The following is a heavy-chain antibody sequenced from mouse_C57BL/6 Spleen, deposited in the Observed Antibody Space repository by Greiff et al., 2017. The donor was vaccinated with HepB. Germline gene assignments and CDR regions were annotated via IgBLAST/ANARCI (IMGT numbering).Heavy chain of an antibody. CDR3: ARYYYGSSYYFDY. CDR1: GYAFSSYW. CDR2: IYPGDGDT. D-gene: IGHD1-1*01. Sequence: VKLMESGAELVKPGASVKISCKASGYAFSSYWMNWVKQRPGKGLEWIGQIYPGDGDTNYNGKFKGKATLTADKSSSTAYMQLSSLTSEDSAVYFCARYYYGSSYYFDYWGQGTTLTVSS. J-gene: IGHJ2*01. V-gene: IGHV1-80*01.